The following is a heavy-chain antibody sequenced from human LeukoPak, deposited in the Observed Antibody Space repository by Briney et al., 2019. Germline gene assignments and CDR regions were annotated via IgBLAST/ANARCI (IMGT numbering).Heavy chain of an antibody. CDR3: ARTSSGSYYAD. Sequence: TLSLTCTVSGDSISSGSYDWSWIRQPGVKGLEWIGRVDSSGTTSYNPSLHSRLTISVDTSENQSSLRLSSVTAADTAVYYCARTSSGSYYADWGQGTLVTVSS. D-gene: IGHD1-26*01. CDR1: GDSISSGSYD. V-gene: IGHV4-61*02. J-gene: IGHJ4*02. CDR2: VDSSGTT.